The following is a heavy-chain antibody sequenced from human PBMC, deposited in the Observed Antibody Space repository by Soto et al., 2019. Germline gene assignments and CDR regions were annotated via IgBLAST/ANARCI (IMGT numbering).Heavy chain of an antibody. J-gene: IGHJ5*02. Sequence: ASVKVSCKASGYTFTSYDISWVRQAPGQGLEWMGWISTYNGNTNYAQKLQGRVTMTTDTSTSTVYMELRSLRSDDTAVYYCARGFRVAATRWWFDLWGQGTLVTVSS. V-gene: IGHV1-18*01. CDR3: ARGFRVAATRWWFDL. D-gene: IGHD2-15*01. CDR2: ISTYNGNT. CDR1: GYTFTSYD.